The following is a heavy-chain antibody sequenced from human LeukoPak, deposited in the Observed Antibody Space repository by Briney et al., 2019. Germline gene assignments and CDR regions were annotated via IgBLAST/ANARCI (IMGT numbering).Heavy chain of an antibody. J-gene: IGHJ4*02. D-gene: IGHD3-16*01. CDR2: IYLGDSDT. Sequence: GESLKISCKGSGGSFSSSWIGWVRQMPGKGLEWMGIIYLGDSDTRYSPSFQGHVTFSADKSINSAYLQWRSLKASDTAMYYCATLKYGCSNYDGALAYWGQGTLVTVSS. V-gene: IGHV5-51*01. CDR3: ATLKYGCSNYDGALAY. CDR1: GGSFSSSW.